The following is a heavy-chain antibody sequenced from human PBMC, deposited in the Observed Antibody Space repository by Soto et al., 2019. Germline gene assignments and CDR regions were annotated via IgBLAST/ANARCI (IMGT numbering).Heavy chain of an antibody. D-gene: IGHD4-17*01. CDR3: ARVGHDYGDYSIYVSAFDI. V-gene: IGHV1-3*01. CDR1: GYTFTSYA. Sequence: ASVKVSCKASGYTFTSYAMHWVRQAPGQRLEWMGWINAGNGNTKYSQKFQGRVTITRDTSASTAYMELSSLRSEDTAVYYCARVGHDYGDYSIYVSAFDIWGQGTMVTVSS. J-gene: IGHJ3*02. CDR2: INAGNGNT.